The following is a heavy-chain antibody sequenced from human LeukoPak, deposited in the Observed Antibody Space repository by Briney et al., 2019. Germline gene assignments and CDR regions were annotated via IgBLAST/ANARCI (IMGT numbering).Heavy chain of an antibody. J-gene: IGHJ4*02. CDR2: IYHSGYT. Sequence: SETLSLTCAVSGGSISSSNWWSWVRQPPGKGLERIGEIYHSGYTNYNPSLKSRVTISIDKSKNQLSLRVNSVMAADTAVYYCARHGSGTYFDYWGQGTLVTVSS. D-gene: IGHD3-10*01. CDR3: ARHGSGTYFDY. V-gene: IGHV4-4*02. CDR1: GGSISSSNW.